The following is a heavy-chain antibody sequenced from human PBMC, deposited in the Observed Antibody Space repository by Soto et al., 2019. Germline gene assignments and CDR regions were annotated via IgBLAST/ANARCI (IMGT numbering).Heavy chain of an antibody. J-gene: IGHJ6*02. CDR3: ARDLWGYCGADCYPLDV. D-gene: IGHD2-21*02. Sequence: SETLSLTCTVSGGSISRYYWSWIRQPPGKGLEWIGYMYNTGSTIYNPSLKSRVTISVDTSKNQFSLKLNSVTAADTAVYYCARDLWGYCGADCYPLDVWGQGTTVTVS. CDR1: GGSISRYY. CDR2: MYNTGST. V-gene: IGHV4-59*01.